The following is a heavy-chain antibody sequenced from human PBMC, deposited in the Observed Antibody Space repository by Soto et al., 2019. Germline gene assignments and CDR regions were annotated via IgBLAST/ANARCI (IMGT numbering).Heavy chain of an antibody. V-gene: IGHV3-64*01. CDR2: ISINGRIT. CDR3: VRDRCTNGVCYAPSDY. D-gene: IGHD2-8*01. Sequence: GGSLRLSCATSGFTFSTYAMHWVRQAPGKGLEYVSAISINGRITYYSNSLKGRFTISRDNSKNTLYLQMDSLRAEDLAVYYCVRDRCTNGVCYAPSDYWGQGTLVTVTS. J-gene: IGHJ4*02. CDR1: GFTFSTYA.